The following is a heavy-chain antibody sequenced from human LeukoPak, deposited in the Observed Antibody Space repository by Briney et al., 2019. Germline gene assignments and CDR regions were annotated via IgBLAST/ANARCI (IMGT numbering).Heavy chain of an antibody. D-gene: IGHD3-22*01. CDR2: ISSSGSTI. CDR3: ARGAYYYVSSGYRYY. Sequence: GGSLRLSCAASGFTFSSYEMNWVRQAPGKGLEWVSYISSSGSTIYYADSVKGRFTISRDNAKNSLYLQMNSLRAEDTAVYYCARGAYYYVSSGYRYYWGQGTLVTVSS. CDR1: GFTFSSYE. V-gene: IGHV3-48*03. J-gene: IGHJ4*02.